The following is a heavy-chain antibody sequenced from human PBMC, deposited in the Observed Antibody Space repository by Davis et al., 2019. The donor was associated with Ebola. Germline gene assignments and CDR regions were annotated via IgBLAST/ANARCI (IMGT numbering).Heavy chain of an antibody. CDR1: GCSISSSSYY. D-gene: IGHD6-6*01. Sequence: MPSETLSLTCTASGCSISSSSYYWSWIRQPPGKGLEWIGYIYYSGSTNYSPSLNSLVTISVDTSKNQFSLKLSSVTAADTAVYYCARGPSIAARLGSQLEPYYYYGMDVWGQGTTVTVSS. V-gene: IGHV4-61*01. CDR2: IYYSGST. J-gene: IGHJ6*02. CDR3: ARGPSIAARLGSQLEPYYYYGMDV.